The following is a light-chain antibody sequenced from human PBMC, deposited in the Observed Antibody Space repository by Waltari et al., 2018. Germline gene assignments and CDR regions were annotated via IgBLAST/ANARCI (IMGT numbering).Light chain of an antibody. J-gene: IGLJ1*01. CDR1: SGSIAINF. CDR3: QSYDSSNLGLYV. CDR2: ESN. V-gene: IGLV6-57*04. Sequence: NFILTQPHSVSESPGKTVTISCTRSSGSIAINFVQWYQQRPGSAPTIVIYESNQRPSAVPDRFSGSIDSSSNSASLTISGLMIEDEADYYCQSYDSSNLGLYVFGTGTKVTVL.